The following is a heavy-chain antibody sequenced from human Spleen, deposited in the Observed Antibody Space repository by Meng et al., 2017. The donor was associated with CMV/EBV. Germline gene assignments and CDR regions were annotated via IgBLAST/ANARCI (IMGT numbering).Heavy chain of an antibody. Sequence: ACSVYGASVSGDSWSWLRPPPGKGLEWIGDINHSGSTNYNPSLKSRVTISVATSTNQFSLKLSSVTAADTAVYYCARRGNYNLRYWGQGTLVTVSS. D-gene: IGHD4-11*01. V-gene: IGHV4-34*01. CDR3: ARRGNYNLRY. J-gene: IGHJ4*02. CDR1: GASVSGDS. CDR2: INHSGST.